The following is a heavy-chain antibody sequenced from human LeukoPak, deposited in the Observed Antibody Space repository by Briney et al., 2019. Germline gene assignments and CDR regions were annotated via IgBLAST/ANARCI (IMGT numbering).Heavy chain of an antibody. D-gene: IGHD3-10*01. CDR1: GFTFDDYA. CDR3: AKVVGFGEGLDYFDY. V-gene: IGHV3-9*01. CDR2: ISWNSGSI. Sequence: PGGSLRLSCAASGFTFDDYAMHWVRQAPGKGLEWVSGISWNSGSIGYADSVKGRFTISRDNAKNSLYLQMNSLRAEDTALYYCAKVVGFGEGLDYFDYWGQGTLVTVSS. J-gene: IGHJ4*02.